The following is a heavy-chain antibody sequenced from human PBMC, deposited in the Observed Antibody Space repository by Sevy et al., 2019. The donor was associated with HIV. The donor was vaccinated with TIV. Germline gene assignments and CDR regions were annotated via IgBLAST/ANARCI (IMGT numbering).Heavy chain of an antibody. Sequence: GGSLRLSCAASGFTFSDYYMSWIRQAPGKGLEWVSYISSRDSTIYYAYSVKGRFTISRDNAKNSLYLQMNSLRVEDTAVYYCARDRYQRGSGYPFDYWGQGTLVTVSS. CDR3: ARDRYQRGSGYPFDY. CDR1: GFTFSDYY. V-gene: IGHV3-11*01. D-gene: IGHD3-22*01. CDR2: ISSRDSTI. J-gene: IGHJ4*02.